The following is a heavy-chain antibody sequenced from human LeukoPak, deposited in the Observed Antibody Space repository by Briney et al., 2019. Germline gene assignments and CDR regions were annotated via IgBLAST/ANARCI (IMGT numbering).Heavy chain of an antibody. CDR2: IFYSGST. Sequence: KTSETLSLTCTVSGGSISTSNYYWGWIRQPPGKGLEWIGNIFYSGSTYYSPSLMSRVTISVDTSKNQFSLNLSSVTAADTAVYFCARAPHFFDTSGSRYYVDYWGQGALVTVSS. J-gene: IGHJ4*02. V-gene: IGHV4-39*07. D-gene: IGHD3-22*01. CDR3: ARAPHFFDTSGSRYYVDY. CDR1: GGSISTSNYY.